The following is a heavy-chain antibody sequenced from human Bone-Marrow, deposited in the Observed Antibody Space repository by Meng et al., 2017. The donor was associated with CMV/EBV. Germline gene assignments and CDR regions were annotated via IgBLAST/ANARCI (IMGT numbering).Heavy chain of an antibody. CDR2: TYYRSKWLT. J-gene: IGHJ6*02. Sequence: LRLSCAISGDTVSSSGAAWNWIRQSPSRGLEWLGRTYYRSKWLTDYATSVKSRIIIAPDTSKNQFPLQLKSVSPQDAAVYYCARDALSTYYYNYGMDVWGQGTTVTVSS. V-gene: IGHV6-1*01. CDR1: GDTVSSSGAA. CDR3: ARDALSTYYYNYGMDV.